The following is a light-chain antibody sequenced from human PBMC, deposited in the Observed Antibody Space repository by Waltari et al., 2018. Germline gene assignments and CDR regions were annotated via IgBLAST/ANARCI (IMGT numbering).Light chain of an antibody. CDR2: GGS. J-gene: IGKJ4*01. CDR3: VQAIAYPVT. V-gene: IGKV2-40*01. Sequence: DIVMTQTPLSLPITPGEPASISCRSSQSLLHTNGKTYLHWYLQKPGQSPQLLIYGGSNRASGVPDRFSGSGSGTDFTLKISRVEAEDVGLYYCVQAIAYPVTFGGGTKVEIK. CDR1: QSLLHTNGKTY.